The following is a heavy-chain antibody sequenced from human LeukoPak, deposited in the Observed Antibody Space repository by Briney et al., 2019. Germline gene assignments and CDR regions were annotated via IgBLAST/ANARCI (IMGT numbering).Heavy chain of an antibody. CDR1: GYSFTSYW. V-gene: IGHV1-2*02. D-gene: IGHD2-15*01. J-gene: IGHJ6*03. Sequence: GESLKISCKGSGYSFTSYWIGWVRQAPGQGLEWMGWINPNSGGTNYAQKFQGRVTMTRDTSISTAYMELSRLRSNDTAVYYCASIGYCSGGSCYPYYYYYYMDVWGKGTTVTVSS. CDR2: INPNSGGT. CDR3: ASIGYCSGGSCYPYYYYYYMDV.